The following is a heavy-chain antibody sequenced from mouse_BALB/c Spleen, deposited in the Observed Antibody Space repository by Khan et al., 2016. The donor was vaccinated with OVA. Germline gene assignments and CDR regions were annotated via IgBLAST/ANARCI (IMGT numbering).Heavy chain of an antibody. V-gene: IGHV1-7*01. CDR2: INPSTDYT. D-gene: IGHD1-1*01. CDR1: GYTFTNYW. J-gene: IGHJ3*01. CDR3: VNHGSSSAWFTY. Sequence: QVQLKESGAELAKPGASVKMSCKASGYTFTNYWMHWVKQRPGQGLEWIGYINPSTDYTEYNQKFKDKATLTADKSSSPAYMQLTSLTSDDSSLYYCVNHGSSSAWFTYWGQGTLVTVSA.